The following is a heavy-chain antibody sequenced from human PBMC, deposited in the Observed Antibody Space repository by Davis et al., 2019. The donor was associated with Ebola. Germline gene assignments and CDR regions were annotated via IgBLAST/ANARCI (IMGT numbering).Heavy chain of an antibody. CDR2: MNPNSGNT. CDR1: GYTFTGYY. Sequence: ASVKVSCKASGYTFTGYYMHWVRQATGQGLEWMGWMNPNSGNTGYAQKFQGRVTMTRNTSISTAYMELSSLRSEDTAVYYCARANLWWAGNWFDPWGQGTLVTVSS. V-gene: IGHV1-8*02. CDR3: ARANLWWAGNWFDP. D-gene: IGHD2-21*01. J-gene: IGHJ5*02.